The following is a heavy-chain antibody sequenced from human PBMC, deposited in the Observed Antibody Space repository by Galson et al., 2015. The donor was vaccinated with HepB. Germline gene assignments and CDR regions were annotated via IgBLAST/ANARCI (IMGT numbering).Heavy chain of an antibody. V-gene: IGHV3-30*18. CDR3: AKDGTKPPEKALRVPAAFNWFDP. D-gene: IGHD2-2*01. J-gene: IGHJ5*02. CDR2: ISYDGSNK. Sequence: SLRLSCAASGFTFSSYGMHWVRQAPGKGLEWVAVISYDGSNKYYADSVKGRFTISRDNSKNTLYLQMNSLRAEDTAVYYCAKDGTKPPEKALRVPAAFNWFDPWVQGALVTVSS. CDR1: GFTFSSYG.